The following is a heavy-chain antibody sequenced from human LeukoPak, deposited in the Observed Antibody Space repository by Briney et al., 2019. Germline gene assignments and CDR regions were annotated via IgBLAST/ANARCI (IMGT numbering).Heavy chain of an antibody. CDR2: IRFDGGIK. CDR3: AKKGLVGSGWYYWYFDL. CDR1: GFTFSSYG. V-gene: IGHV3-30*02. D-gene: IGHD6-13*01. Sequence: GRSLRLSCAASGFTFSSYGMHWVRQAPGKGLEWVAFIRFDGGIKYYADSVKGRFTISRDSSKNTLSLQMNTLTPEDTAVYYCAKKGLVGSGWYYWYFDLWGRGALVTVSS. J-gene: IGHJ2*01.